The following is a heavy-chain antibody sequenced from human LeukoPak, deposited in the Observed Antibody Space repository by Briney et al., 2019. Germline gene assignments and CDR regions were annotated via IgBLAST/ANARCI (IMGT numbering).Heavy chain of an antibody. J-gene: IGHJ4*02. V-gene: IGHV4-34*01. D-gene: IGHD5-18*01. CDR2: INHSGST. CDR1: GGSFSGYY. Sequence: PSETLSLTCAVYGGSFSGYYWSWIRQPPGKGLEWIGEINHSGSTNYNPSLKSRVTISVDTSKNQFSLKLSSVTAADTAVYYCARLVDTAMAPSFDYRGQGTLVTVSS. CDR3: ARLVDTAMAPSFDY.